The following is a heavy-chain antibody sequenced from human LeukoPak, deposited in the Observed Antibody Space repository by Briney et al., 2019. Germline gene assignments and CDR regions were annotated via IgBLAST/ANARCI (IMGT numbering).Heavy chain of an antibody. CDR1: GGSISSYY. J-gene: IGHJ4*02. Sequence: SETLSLTCTVSGGSISSYYWSWIRQPPGKGLEWIGYIHHSGSTNYNPSLKSRVTISVDTSKNQFSLKLSSVTAADTAVYYCARHTHIVVVTAIPPMDYWGRGILVTVSS. D-gene: IGHD2-21*02. CDR2: IHHSGST. CDR3: ARHTHIVVVTAIPPMDY. V-gene: IGHV4-59*08.